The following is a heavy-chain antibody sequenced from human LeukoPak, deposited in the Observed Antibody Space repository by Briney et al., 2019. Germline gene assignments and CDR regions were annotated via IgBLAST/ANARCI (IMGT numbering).Heavy chain of an antibody. V-gene: IGHV3-21*01. Sequence: PGGSLRLSCAASGFTFSSYSMNWVRQAPGKGLEWVSSISSSSSYIYYADSVKGRFTISRDNAKNSPYLQMNSLRAEDTAVYYCARDQEQWQKYYFDYWGQGTLVTVSS. CDR2: ISSSSSYI. CDR3: ARDQEQWQKYYFDY. D-gene: IGHD6-19*01. CDR1: GFTFSSYS. J-gene: IGHJ4*02.